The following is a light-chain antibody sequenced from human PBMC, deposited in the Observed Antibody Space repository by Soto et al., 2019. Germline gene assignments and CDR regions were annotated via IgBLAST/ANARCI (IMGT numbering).Light chain of an antibody. Sequence: IPMTQSPSSLSASVGDRVTITCQATQDIRKYLNWYQQKPGKAPKLLIYDASSLETGVPSRFSGSGSGTDFTFTISSLQPEDFATYSCQQYDNLPLIFGQGTRLDIK. CDR2: DAS. J-gene: IGKJ5*01. V-gene: IGKV1-33*01. CDR1: QDIRKY. CDR3: QQYDNLPLI.